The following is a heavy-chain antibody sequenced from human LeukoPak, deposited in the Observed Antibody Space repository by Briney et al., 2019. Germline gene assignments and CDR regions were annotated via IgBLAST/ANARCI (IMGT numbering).Heavy chain of an antibody. Sequence: ASVKVSCKASGYSFTSYARLWVRQAPGQRLEWMGCINAGNGNTKYSQKFQGRVTITRDTSASTAYMELSSLRSEDTAVYYCAGPGTTEYYYGMDVWGQGTTVTVSS. CDR2: INAGNGNT. CDR3: AGPGTTEYYYGMDV. CDR1: GYSFTSYA. J-gene: IGHJ6*02. D-gene: IGHD1-1*01. V-gene: IGHV1-3*01.